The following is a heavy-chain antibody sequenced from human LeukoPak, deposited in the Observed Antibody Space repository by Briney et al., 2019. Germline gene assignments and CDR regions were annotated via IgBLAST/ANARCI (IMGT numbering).Heavy chain of an antibody. V-gene: IGHV1-18*01. Sequence: ASVKVSCKASGYTFTSYGISWVRQAPGQGLEWMGWISAYNGNTNYAQKLQGRVTMTTDTSTSTAYMELRSLRSGDTAVYYCARIYGDYVLYYFDYWGQGTLVTVSS. J-gene: IGHJ4*02. CDR1: GYTFTSYG. CDR3: ARIYGDYVLYYFDY. D-gene: IGHD4-17*01. CDR2: ISAYNGNT.